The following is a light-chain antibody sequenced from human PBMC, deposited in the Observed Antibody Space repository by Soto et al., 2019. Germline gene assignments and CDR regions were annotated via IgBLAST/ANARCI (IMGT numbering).Light chain of an antibody. J-gene: IGKJ2*01. V-gene: IGKV4-1*01. CDR1: QSILHSFNNKTY. CDR2: WAS. Sequence: DNVVTQSPDSLAVSLGERAAINCRSSQSILHSFNNKTYLGWYQQRPGQPPKLLISWASTRGSGVPERFSGSGSGTEFTLAIDSLQAEDVADYYCQQYFTTPYTFGQGTKLEIK. CDR3: QQYFTTPYT.